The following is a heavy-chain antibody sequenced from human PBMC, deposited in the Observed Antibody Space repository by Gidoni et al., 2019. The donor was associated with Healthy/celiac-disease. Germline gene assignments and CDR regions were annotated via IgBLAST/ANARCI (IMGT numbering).Heavy chain of an antibody. CDR1: GFTFSSYG. CDR2: ISYDGSNK. CDR3: AKDRGYFFDY. V-gene: IGHV3-30*18. D-gene: IGHD3-9*01. Sequence: QVQLVESGGVVVQPGRSLRLSWAASGFTFSSYGMHWVRQAPGKGLEWVAVISYDGSNKYYADSVKGRFTISRDNSKNTLYLQMNSLRAEDTAVYYCAKDRGYFFDYWGQGTLVTVSS. J-gene: IGHJ4*02.